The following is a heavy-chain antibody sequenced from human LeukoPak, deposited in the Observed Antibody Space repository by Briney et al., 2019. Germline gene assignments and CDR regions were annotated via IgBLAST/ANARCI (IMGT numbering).Heavy chain of an antibody. V-gene: IGHV1-18*01. CDR2: ISAYNGNT. CDR1: GYTLVSYG. Sequence: ASVKVSCEASGYTLVSYGISWVRQAPGQGLEWMGWISAYNGNTNYAQKLQDRVTMTTDTSTSTAYMELRSLRSDDTAVYYCAREGRVTQYYYQYYGMDVWGQGTTVTVSS. J-gene: IGHJ6*02. D-gene: IGHD4-11*01. CDR3: AREGRVTQYYYQYYGMDV.